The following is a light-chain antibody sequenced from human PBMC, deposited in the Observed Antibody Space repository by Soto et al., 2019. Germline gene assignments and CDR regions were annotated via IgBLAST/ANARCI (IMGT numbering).Light chain of an antibody. CDR2: DVS. V-gene: IGLV2-14*01. CDR3: SSYTSSSTRV. Sequence: QSALTQPASVSGSPGQSITISCTGTSSDVGGYNYVSWYQQHPGKAPKLMIYDVSNRPSGVSNRFSGSKSGNTASLTISGRQAEDEAEDYCSSYTSSSTRVFGTGTKLTVL. J-gene: IGLJ1*01. CDR1: SSDVGGYNY.